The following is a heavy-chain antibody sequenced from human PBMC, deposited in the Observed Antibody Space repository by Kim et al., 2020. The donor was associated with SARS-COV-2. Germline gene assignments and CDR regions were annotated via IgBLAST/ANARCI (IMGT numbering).Heavy chain of an antibody. CDR2: INYSGTH. Sequence: SETLSLTCAVSGGSISSSSYNWGWIRQPPGKGLVWIRSINYSGTHYYNPSLKSRVTITVDTSKNQFSLMLSSVTAADTAVYYCAGSEAGMKFDPWGHGTLVTVSS. J-gene: IGHJ5*02. CDR3: AGSEAGMKFDP. CDR1: GGSISSSSYN. D-gene: IGHD6-19*01. V-gene: IGHV4-39*01.